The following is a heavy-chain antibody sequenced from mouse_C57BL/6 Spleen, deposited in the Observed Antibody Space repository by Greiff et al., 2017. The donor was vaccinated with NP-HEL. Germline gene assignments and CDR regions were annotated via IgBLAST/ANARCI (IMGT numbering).Heavy chain of an antibody. CDR3: ARGSGY. CDR2: INPNNGGT. V-gene: IGHV1-26*01. J-gene: IGHJ2*01. CDR1: GYTFTDYY. Sequence: EVQLQQSGPELVKPGASVKISCKASGYTFTDYYMNWVKQSHGKSLEWIGDINPNNGGTSYNQKFKGKATLTVDKSSSTAYMGLRSLASEVSEVYYCARGSGYWGQGTTLTVSA.